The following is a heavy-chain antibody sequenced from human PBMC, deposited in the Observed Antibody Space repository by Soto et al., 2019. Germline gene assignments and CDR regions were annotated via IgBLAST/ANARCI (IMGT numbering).Heavy chain of an antibody. V-gene: IGHV3-33*08. CDR1: GFTFNTYA. J-gene: IGHJ4*02. CDR3: ASTPGYSSGWSRDPSHDY. Sequence: PGGSLRLSCAASGFTFNTYAMSWVRQAPGKGLEWVAVIWYDGSNKYYADSVKGRFTISRDNSKNTLYLQMNSLRAEDTAVYYCASTPGYSSGWSRDPSHDYWGQGTLVTVSS. CDR2: IWYDGSNK. D-gene: IGHD6-19*01.